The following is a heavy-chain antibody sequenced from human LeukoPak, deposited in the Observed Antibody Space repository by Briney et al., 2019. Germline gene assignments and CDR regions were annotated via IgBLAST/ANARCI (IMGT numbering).Heavy chain of an antibody. D-gene: IGHD3-10*01. CDR1: KFTFSNYA. Sequence: GGSLRLSCAASKFTFSNYAMTWVRQAPGKGPEWVSSITGAGKTYYPDSGKGPFTVSRDNFQNTLYLQMNAVRAEDTAIYYCAKGKSSGSVDWFDPWGQGTLVTVSS. CDR2: ITGAGKT. CDR3: AKGKSSGSVDWFDP. J-gene: IGHJ5*02. V-gene: IGHV3-23*01.